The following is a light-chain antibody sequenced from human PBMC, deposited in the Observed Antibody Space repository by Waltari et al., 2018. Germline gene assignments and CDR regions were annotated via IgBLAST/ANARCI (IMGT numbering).Light chain of an antibody. V-gene: IGKV2-30*02. CDR1: QSLVHRDGNTN. CDR3: MQGTHWPYT. J-gene: IGKJ2*01. Sequence: DVVMTQSPLSLPVTLGQAASISCKSSQSLVHRDGNTNLNWCQQRPCQSPRRLIYRVSNRDSGVPDRFSGSGSGTDFTLKISRVEAEDVGVYYCMQGTHWPYTFGQGTKLDIK. CDR2: RVS.